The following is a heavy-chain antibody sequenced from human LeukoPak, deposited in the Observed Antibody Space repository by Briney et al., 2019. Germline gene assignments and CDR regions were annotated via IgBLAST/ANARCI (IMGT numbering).Heavy chain of an antibody. J-gene: IGHJ4*02. CDR1: GFTVSSNY. D-gene: IGHD3-10*01. V-gene: IGHV3-66*01. CDR2: IYTGGDT. CDR3: TKGLWAGVSAARD. Sequence: GGSLRLSCAASGFTVSSNYMSWVRQAPGKGLEWVSGIYTGGDTYYADSVKDRFTISRDNSKNTLYLQMNSLRAEDTAVYYCTKGLWAGVSAARDWGQGTLVTVSS.